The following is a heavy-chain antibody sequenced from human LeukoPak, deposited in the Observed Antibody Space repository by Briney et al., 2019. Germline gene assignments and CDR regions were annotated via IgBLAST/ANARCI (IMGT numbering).Heavy chain of an antibody. CDR3: ARSGVRGVIRAYYFDY. V-gene: IGHV1-69*01. D-gene: IGHD3-10*01. CDR1: GGTFGIYA. CDR2: IIPIFGTA. Sequence: SVKVSCKASGGTFGIYAISWVRQAPGQGLELMGGIIPIFGTANYAQKFQGRVTITADESTSTAYMELSSLRSEDTAVYYCARSGVRGVIRAYYFDYWGQGTLVTVSS. J-gene: IGHJ4*02.